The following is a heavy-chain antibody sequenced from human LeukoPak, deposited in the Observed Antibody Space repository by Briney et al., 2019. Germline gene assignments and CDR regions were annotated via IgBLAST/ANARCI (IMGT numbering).Heavy chain of an antibody. CDR1: GGSISSYY. Sequence: SETLSLTCTVSGGSISSYYWSWIRQPPGKGLEWIGYIYYSGSTNYNPSLKSRVTISVDTSKNQFSLKLSSVTAADTAVYYCARQLNCNYGGDAFDIWGQGTMVTVSS. J-gene: IGHJ3*02. D-gene: IGHD1-7*01. V-gene: IGHV4-59*01. CDR3: ARQLNCNYGGDAFDI. CDR2: IYYSGST.